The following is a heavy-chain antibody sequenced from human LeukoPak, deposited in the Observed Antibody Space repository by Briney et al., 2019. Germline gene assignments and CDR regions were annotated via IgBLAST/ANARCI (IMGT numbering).Heavy chain of an antibody. J-gene: IGHJ4*02. CDR3: ARDRGSGSYSIDY. CDR1: GYTFTGYY. Sequence: ASVKVSCKASGYTFTGYYMHWMRQAPGQGLEWMGWINPNSGGTNYAQKFQGWVTMTRDTSISTAYMELSRLRSDDTAVYYCARDRGSGSYSIDYWGQGTLVTVSS. V-gene: IGHV1-2*04. CDR2: INPNSGGT. D-gene: IGHD3-10*01.